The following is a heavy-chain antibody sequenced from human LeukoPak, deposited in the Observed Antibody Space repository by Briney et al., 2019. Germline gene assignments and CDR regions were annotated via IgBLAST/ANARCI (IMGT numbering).Heavy chain of an antibody. CDR3: AKDRPHFDY. Sequence: PGGSLRLSSAASGFTFRNYAMSWVRQAPGKGLEWVSAINNNGDSTYYADSVKGRFTISRDNSKNTLHLQMNSLRAEDTAVYYCAKDRPHFDYWGQGNLVTVSS. CDR2: INNNGDST. CDR1: GFTFRNYA. V-gene: IGHV3-23*01. J-gene: IGHJ4*02.